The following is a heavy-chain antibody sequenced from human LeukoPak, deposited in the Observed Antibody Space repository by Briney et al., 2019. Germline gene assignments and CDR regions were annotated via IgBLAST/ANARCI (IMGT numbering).Heavy chain of an antibody. D-gene: IGHD1-26*01. J-gene: IGHJ4*02. V-gene: IGHV3-21*01. CDR1: GFTLRSYG. Sequence: GGSLRLSCAASGFTLRSYGMNWVRQAPGKGLEWVSYISTSSYYIYYADSVKGRFTISRDDAKNSLYLQMHSLRTEDTAVYYCARDASGSSTGLIDSWGQGTLVAVSS. CDR2: ISTSSYYI. CDR3: ARDASGSSTGLIDS.